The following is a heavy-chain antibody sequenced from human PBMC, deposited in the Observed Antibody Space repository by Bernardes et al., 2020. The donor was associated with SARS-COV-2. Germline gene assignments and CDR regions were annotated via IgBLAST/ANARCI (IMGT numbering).Heavy chain of an antibody. J-gene: IGHJ4*02. CDR2: ITDSGDST. V-gene: IGHV3-23*01. Sequence: GGSLSLSCEVSGFPFSSYTLNWVRKAPGKGLEWVSTITDSGDSTYYADSEKGRSTISRDKSKDRLYLQMNSLRAEDTAVYYCARRVSADGYYYFDSWGQGTLVTVSS. CDR3: ARRVSADGYYYFDS. D-gene: IGHD5-12*01. CDR1: GFPFSSYT.